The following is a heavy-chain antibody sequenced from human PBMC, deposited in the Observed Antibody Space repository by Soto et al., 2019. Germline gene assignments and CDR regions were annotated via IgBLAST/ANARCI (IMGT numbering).Heavy chain of an antibody. J-gene: IGHJ5*02. CDR1: GGSFSTYY. D-gene: IGHD5-12*01. CDR3: AREYSGYDYVWFEP. CDR2: IYYSGST. V-gene: IGHV4-59*01. Sequence: SVPMSLSSAGYGGSFSTYYWNLFRQTPGKGLEWIGYIYYSGSTNYNPSLKSRVTISVDTSKNQFSLKLSSVTAADTAVYYCAREYSGYDYVWFEPWGQGTLVTVSS.